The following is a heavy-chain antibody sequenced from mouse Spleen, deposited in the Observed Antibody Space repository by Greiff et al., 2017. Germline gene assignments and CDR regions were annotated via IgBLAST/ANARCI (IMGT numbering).Heavy chain of an antibody. CDR3: ARKSVLGYFDV. CDR1: GFTFSDYY. CDR2: INYDGSST. Sequence: EVQVVESEGGLVQPGSSMKLSCTASGFTFSDYYMAWVRQVPEKGLEWVANINYDGSSTYYLDSLKSRFIISRDNAKNILYLQMSSLKSEDTATYYCARKSVLGYFDVWGTGTTVTVSS. J-gene: IGHJ1*03. V-gene: IGHV5-16*01. D-gene: IGHD4-1*01.